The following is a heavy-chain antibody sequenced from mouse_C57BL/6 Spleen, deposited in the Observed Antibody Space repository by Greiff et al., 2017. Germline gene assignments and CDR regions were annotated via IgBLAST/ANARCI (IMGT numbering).Heavy chain of an antibody. V-gene: IGHV1-50*01. CDR3: ARSMSYGYHWYFEV. CDR2: IDPSDSYT. CDR1: GYTFTSYW. J-gene: IGHJ1*03. D-gene: IGHD2-2*01. Sequence: VQLQQPGAELVKPGASVKLSCKASGYTFTSYWMQWVKQRPGQGLEWIGEIDPSDSYTNYNQKFKGKATLTVDTSSSTAYMQLSSLTSEDSAVYYCARSMSYGYHWYFEVWGTGTTVTVSS.